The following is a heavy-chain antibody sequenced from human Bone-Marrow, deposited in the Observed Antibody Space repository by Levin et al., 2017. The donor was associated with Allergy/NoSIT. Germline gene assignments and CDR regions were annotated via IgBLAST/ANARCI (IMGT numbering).Heavy chain of an antibody. CDR3: AKGHTTVSYVDS. D-gene: IGHD4-17*01. Sequence: GGSLRLSCAASGFIFSSFGMDWVRQAPGKGLEWVGIISFDGKTTHYAESVEGRFTISRDNYKNTFYLQMDSLKAEDTAVYCCAKGHTTVSYVDSWGPGTLVTVSS. J-gene: IGHJ4*02. CDR1: GFIFSSFG. CDR2: ISFDGKTT. V-gene: IGHV3-30*18.